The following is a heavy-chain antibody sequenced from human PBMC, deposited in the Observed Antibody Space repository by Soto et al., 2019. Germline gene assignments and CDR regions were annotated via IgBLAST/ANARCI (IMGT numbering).Heavy chain of an antibody. D-gene: IGHD6-13*01. CDR1: GGSISSSSYY. CDR3: ARLREAAAGTSPGFDS. J-gene: IGHJ5*01. CDR2: IYYSGST. Sequence: SETLSLTCTVSGGSISSSSYYWGWIRQPPGKGLEWIGSIYYSGSTYYNPSLKSRVTISVDTSKNQFSLKLSSVTAADTAVYYCARLREAAAGTSPGFDSWGQGTLVTVSS. V-gene: IGHV4-39*01.